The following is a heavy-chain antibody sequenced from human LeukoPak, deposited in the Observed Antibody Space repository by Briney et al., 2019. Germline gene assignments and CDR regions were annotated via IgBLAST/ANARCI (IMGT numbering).Heavy chain of an antibody. V-gene: IGHV1-2*02. CDR1: GYTFTGYY. CDR2: INPNSGGK. D-gene: IGHD1-26*01. Sequence: ASVKVSCKASGYTFTGYYMHWVRQAPGQGLEWMGRINPNSGGKNYAQKFQGRVTMTRDTSISTAYMELSRLRSDDTAVYYCARPFSGSYDDYWGQGTLVTVSS. J-gene: IGHJ4*02. CDR3: ARPFSGSYDDY.